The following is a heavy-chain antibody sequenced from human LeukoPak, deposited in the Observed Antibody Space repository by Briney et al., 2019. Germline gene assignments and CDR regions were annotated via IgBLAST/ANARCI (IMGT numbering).Heavy chain of an antibody. D-gene: IGHD3-10*01. CDR2: ISIDGSGT. CDR3: AKGASGLDF. Sequence: PGGSLRLSCAGSGFIFSASTLHWVRQVPGKGLVWVSRISIDGSGTAYADSVKGRFTISRDNAKNTLYLQMNSLRGEDAAVYYCAKGASGLDFRGQGTLVTVPS. CDR1: GFIFSAST. V-gene: IGHV3-74*03. J-gene: IGHJ4*02.